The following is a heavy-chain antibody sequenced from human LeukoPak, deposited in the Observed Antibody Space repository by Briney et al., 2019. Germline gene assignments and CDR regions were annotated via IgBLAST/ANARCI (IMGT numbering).Heavy chain of an antibody. CDR1: GGTFSSYA. Sequence: SVKVSCEASGGTFSSYAISWVRQAPGQGLEWMGGIIPIFGTANYAQKFQGRVTITADESTSTAYMELSSLRSEDTAVYYCAREGVYFTMIRGVYLDPRPLDYWGQGTLVTVSS. CDR3: AREGVYFTMIRGVYLDPRPLDY. D-gene: IGHD3-10*01. CDR2: IIPIFGTA. V-gene: IGHV1-69*13. J-gene: IGHJ4*02.